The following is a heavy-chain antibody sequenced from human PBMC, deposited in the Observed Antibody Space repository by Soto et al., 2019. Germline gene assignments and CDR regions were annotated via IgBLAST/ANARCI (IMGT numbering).Heavy chain of an antibody. J-gene: IGHJ5*02. CDR3: AREIVTIFGVVQHNWFDP. Sequence: SETLSLTCTVSGGSISSGGYYWSWIRQHPGKGLEWIGYIYYSGSTYYNPSLKSRVTISVDTSKNQFSLKLSSVTAADTAVYYCAREIVTIFGVVQHNWFDPWGQGTLVTVSS. D-gene: IGHD3-3*01. V-gene: IGHV4-31*03. CDR2: IYYSGST. CDR1: GGSISSGGYY.